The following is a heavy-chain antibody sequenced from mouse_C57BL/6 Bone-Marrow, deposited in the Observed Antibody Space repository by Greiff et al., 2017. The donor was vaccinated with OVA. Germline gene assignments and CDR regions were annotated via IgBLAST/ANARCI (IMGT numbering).Heavy chain of an antibody. J-gene: IGHJ1*03. CDR1: GYSITSDY. CDR3: ARGRLPYFDG. CDR2: ISYSGSS. V-gene: IGHV3-8*01. D-gene: IGHD5-5*01. Sequence: VQLQQSGPGLAKPSQTLSLTCSVTGYSITSDYWNWIRKFPGNKLEYIGYISYSGSSYSNPSLKSRISLTRDTSKNQYYMQLNAVTTWDRAANDYARGRLPYFDGWGTGTTVTVAS.